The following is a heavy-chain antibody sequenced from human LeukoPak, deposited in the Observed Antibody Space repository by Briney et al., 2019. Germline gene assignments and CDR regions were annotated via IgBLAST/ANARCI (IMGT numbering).Heavy chain of an antibody. D-gene: IGHD3-10*01. V-gene: IGHV3-21*01. CDR3: ARATEITMVRGVIITFGTHMDV. CDR1: GFTFSSYA. Sequence: GGSLRLSCAASGFTFSSYAMSWVRQAPGKGLEWVSSISSSSSYIYYADSVKGRFTISRDNAKNSLYLQMNSLRAEDTAVYYCARATEITMVRGVIITFGTHMDVWGQGTTVTVSS. J-gene: IGHJ6*02. CDR2: ISSSSSYI.